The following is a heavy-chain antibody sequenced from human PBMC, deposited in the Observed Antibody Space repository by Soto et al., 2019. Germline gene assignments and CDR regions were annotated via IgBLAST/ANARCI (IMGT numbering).Heavy chain of an antibody. CDR3: ARAGWVVPAAMYHGGWFDP. V-gene: IGHV1-18*01. J-gene: IGHJ5*02. CDR2: ISAYNGNT. CDR1: GYTFTSYG. Sequence: GASVKVSCKASGYTFTSYGISWVRQAPGQGPEWMGWISAYNGNTNYAQKLQGRVTMTTDTSTSTAYMELRSLRSDDTAVYYCARAGWVVPAAMYHGGWFDPWGQGTLVTVS. D-gene: IGHD2-2*01.